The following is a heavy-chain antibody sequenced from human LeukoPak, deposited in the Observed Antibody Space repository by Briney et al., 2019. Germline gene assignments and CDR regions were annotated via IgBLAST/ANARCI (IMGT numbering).Heavy chain of an antibody. CDR1: GFTFSSYG. J-gene: IGHJ4*02. CDR2: IWYDGSNK. D-gene: IGHD2-21*02. V-gene: IGHV3-33*06. Sequence: GRSLRLSCAASGFTFSSYGMHWVRQAPGKGLEWVAVIWYDGSNKYYADSVKGRFTISRDNSKNTLYLQMNSLRAEDTAVYYCAKVPPCGGDCYADYWGQGTLVTVSS. CDR3: AKVPPCGGDCYADY.